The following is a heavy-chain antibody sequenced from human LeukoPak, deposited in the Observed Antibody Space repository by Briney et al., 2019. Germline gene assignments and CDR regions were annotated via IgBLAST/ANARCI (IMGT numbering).Heavy chain of an antibody. Sequence: GGSLRLSCAASGFTVSSNYMSWVRQAPGKGLELVTVIYSGGSTYYADSVKGRFTISRDNSKNTLYLQMNSLRAEDTAVYYCASNVITTHYFDYWGQGTLVTVSS. D-gene: IGHD3-22*01. CDR1: GFTVSSNY. CDR2: IYSGGST. V-gene: IGHV3-66*02. CDR3: ASNVITTHYFDY. J-gene: IGHJ4*02.